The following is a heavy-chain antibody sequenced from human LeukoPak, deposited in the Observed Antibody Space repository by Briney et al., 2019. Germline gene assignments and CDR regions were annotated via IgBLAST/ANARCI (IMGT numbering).Heavy chain of an antibody. V-gene: IGHV3-30*18. D-gene: IGHD3-10*01. CDR1: GFTFSSYG. CDR3: AKDAYYDSGRYFDY. Sequence: GGSLRLSCAASGFTFSSYGMHWVRQAPGKGLEWVAVTSYDGSNKYYADSVKGRFTISRDNSKNTLYLQMNSLRAEDTAVYYCAKDAYYDSGRYFDYWGQGTLVTVSS. J-gene: IGHJ4*02. CDR2: TSYDGSNK.